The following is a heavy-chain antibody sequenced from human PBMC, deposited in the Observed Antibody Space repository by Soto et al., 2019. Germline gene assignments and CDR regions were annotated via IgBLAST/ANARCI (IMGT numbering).Heavy chain of an antibody. V-gene: IGHV1-24*01. Sequence: ASVKVSCKVSGYTLTELSMHWVRQAPGKGLEWMGGFDPEDGETIYAQKFQGRVTMTEDTSTDTAYMELSSLRSEDTAVYYCATDSKSIAAAGYYYYGMDVWGQGTTVTVSS. D-gene: IGHD6-13*01. CDR1: GYTLTELS. CDR2: FDPEDGET. CDR3: ATDSKSIAAAGYYYYGMDV. J-gene: IGHJ6*02.